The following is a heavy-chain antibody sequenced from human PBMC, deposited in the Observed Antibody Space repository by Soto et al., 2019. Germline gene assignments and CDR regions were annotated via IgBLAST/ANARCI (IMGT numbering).Heavy chain of an antibody. Sequence: PSETLSLTCTVSGGSISSSSYYWGWIRQPPGKGLEWIGSIYYSGSTYYNPSLKSRVTISVDTSKNQFSLKLSSVTAADTAVYYCARSVKSPYSSGWYGVWDYWGQGTLVTVSS. CDR3: ARSVKSPYSSGWYGVWDY. D-gene: IGHD6-19*01. CDR2: IYYSGST. J-gene: IGHJ4*02. CDR1: GGSISSSSYY. V-gene: IGHV4-39*01.